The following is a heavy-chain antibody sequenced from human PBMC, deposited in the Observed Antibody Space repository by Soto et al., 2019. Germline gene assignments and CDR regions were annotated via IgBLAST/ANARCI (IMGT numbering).Heavy chain of an antibody. CDR2: ISYSGST. CDR1: GGSITSGRYH. CDR3: ARVRGLGLFDY. J-gene: IGHJ4*02. V-gene: IGHV4-31*11. Sequence: QVQLQESGPGLVKPSQTLSLTCAVSGGSITSGRYHWSWIRQHPEKGLEWIGYISYSGSTYYNPSLKSRVTTSLDTSENQFSLRLSSVTAADTAVYFCARVRGLGLFDYWGQGTLVTVSS. D-gene: IGHD3-16*01.